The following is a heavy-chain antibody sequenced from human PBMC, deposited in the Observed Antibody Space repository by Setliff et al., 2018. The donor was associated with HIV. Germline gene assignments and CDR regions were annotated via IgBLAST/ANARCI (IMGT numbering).Heavy chain of an antibody. CDR1: GFTFSSYE. CDR2: ISTSGNRI. CDR3: AREDVYYYDSEGYYLLEY. J-gene: IGHJ4*02. Sequence: PGGSLRLSCAASGFTFSSYEMNWVRQAPGKGLEWVSYISTSGNRIHYADSVKGRFTISRDNAKNSLYLQMDSLGAEDTAVYYCAREDVYYYDSEGYYLLEYWGQGTPVTVSS. D-gene: IGHD3-22*01. V-gene: IGHV3-48*03.